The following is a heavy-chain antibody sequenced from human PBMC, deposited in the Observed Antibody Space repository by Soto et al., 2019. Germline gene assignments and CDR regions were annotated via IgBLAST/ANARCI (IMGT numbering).Heavy chain of an antibody. V-gene: IGHV4-59*01. CDR1: GGSMSSYY. CDR3: ARMNYYDTSGYPFDY. J-gene: IGHJ4*02. D-gene: IGHD3-22*01. CDR2: IYFRGTT. Sequence: SEILSLTCTVSGGSMSSYYWSWIRQPPGRGLEWIGYIYFRGTTNYNPSLKSRVTMSADTSKNQFSLKLNSVTAADTAVYYCARMNYYDTSGYPFDYWGQGMMVTVSS.